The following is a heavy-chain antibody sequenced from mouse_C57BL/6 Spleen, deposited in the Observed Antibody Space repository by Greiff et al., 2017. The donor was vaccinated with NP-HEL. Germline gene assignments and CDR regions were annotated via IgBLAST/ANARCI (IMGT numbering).Heavy chain of an antibody. CDR3: VSPGSSSHYYAMDY. V-gene: IGHV10-3*01. CDR1: GFTFNTYA. J-gene: IGHJ4*01. D-gene: IGHD1-1*01. Sequence: EVKLQESGGGLVQPKGSLKLSCAASGFTFNTYAMHWVRQAPGKGLEWVARIRSKSSNYATYYADSVKDRFTISRDDSQSMLYLQMNNLKTEDTAMYYCVSPGSSSHYYAMDYWGQGTSVTVSS. CDR2: IRSKSSNYAT.